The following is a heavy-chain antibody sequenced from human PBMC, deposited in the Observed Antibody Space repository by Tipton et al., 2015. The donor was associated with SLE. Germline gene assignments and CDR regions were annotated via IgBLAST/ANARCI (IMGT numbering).Heavy chain of an antibody. D-gene: IGHD3-22*01. CDR2: IYHSGST. V-gene: IGHV4-4*02. J-gene: IGHJ3*02. CDR3: ARKNSTYYYDSSGFLVFDI. CDR1: GGSISSSNW. Sequence: TLSLTCAVSGGSISSSNWWSWVRQPPGKGLEWIGEIYHSGSTNYNPSLKSRVTISVDKSKNQFSLKLSSVTAADTAVYYCARKNSTYYYDSSGFLVFDIWGQVTMVTVSS.